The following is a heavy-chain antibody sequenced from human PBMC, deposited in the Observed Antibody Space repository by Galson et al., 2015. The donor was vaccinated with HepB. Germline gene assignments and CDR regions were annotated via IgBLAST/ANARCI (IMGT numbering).Heavy chain of an antibody. CDR2: INASNGNT. V-gene: IGHV1-3*01. CDR1: GYTFTSYA. J-gene: IGHJ4*02. D-gene: IGHD4-17*01. Sequence: SVKVSCKASGYTFTSYAMHWVRQAPGQRLEWMGWINASNGNTKYSQRFQGRVTITRDTSASTAYMELSSLRSEDTAVYYCARSSYGDYLDYWGQGTLVTVSS. CDR3: ARSSYGDYLDY.